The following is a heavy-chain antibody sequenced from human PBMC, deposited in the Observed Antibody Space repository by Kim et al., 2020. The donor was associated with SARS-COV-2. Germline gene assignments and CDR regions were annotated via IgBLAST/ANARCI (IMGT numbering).Heavy chain of an antibody. D-gene: IGHD2-21*02. CDR3: CGGGLSCGGNRCFDY. V-gene: IGHV4-59*13. CDR2: ICNSGST. CDR1: GVSISSYY. Sequence: SETLSLTCTVSGVSISSYYWSWIRQPPGKGLECVGYICNSGSTNYNPYPMSRGSITAEKSKKQSPQLLSAMTAAETAVEYCCGGGLSCGGNRCFDYLGQG. J-gene: IGHJ4*02.